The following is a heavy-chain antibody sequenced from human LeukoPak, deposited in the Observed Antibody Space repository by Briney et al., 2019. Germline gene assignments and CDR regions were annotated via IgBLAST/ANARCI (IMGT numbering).Heavy chain of an antibody. CDR2: ISYSGRT. V-gene: IGHV4-59*12. CDR3: ARPPRWLVTGKRWSDT. Sequence: SETLSLTCTVSGGSISTYYWSWIRQPPGKGLEWIGYISYSGRTNYNPSLKTRVTISVDTSKHHFSLKLSSVTAAHTAVYYCARPPRWLVTGKRWSDTWGQGTLVTVSS. D-gene: IGHD6-19*01. J-gene: IGHJ5*02. CDR1: GGSISTYY.